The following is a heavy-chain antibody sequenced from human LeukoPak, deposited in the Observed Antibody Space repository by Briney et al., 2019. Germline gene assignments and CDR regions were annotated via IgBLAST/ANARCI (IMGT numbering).Heavy chain of an antibody. CDR2: INPNSGGT. CDR1: GYTFTGYY. Sequence: RASVKVSCKASGYTFTGYYIHWVRQAPGQGLEWMGWINPNSGGTNYAQKFQGRVTMTRDTSISTAYMELSRLRSDDTAVYYCARDVYYYGSGSDGMDVWGKGTTVTISS. CDR3: ARDVYYYGSGSDGMDV. V-gene: IGHV1-2*02. J-gene: IGHJ6*04. D-gene: IGHD3-10*01.